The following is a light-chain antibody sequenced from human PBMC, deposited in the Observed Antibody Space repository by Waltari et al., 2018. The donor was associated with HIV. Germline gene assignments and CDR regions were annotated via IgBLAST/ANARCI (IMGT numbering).Light chain of an antibody. CDR2: GVS. Sequence: QLTQSPSSLSASLGDKVTITRRASQNIKSFLNWYQVRPGKAPRVLIYGVSSLPTGVPSRFSGGGSGTDFTLTINNLQPEDFASYVCQQTFSVSITFGPGTRLEI. J-gene: IGKJ5*01. CDR3: QQTFSVSIT. V-gene: IGKV1-39*01. CDR1: QNIKSF.